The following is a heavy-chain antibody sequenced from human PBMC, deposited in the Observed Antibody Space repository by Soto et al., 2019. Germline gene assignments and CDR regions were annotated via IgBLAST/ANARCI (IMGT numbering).Heavy chain of an antibody. Sequence: ASVKVSCKVSGYTLTELSMHWVRQAPGKGLEWMGGFDPEDGETIYAQKFQGRVTMTEDTSTDTAYMELSSLRSEDTAVYYCATGITIFGVVTGYYYGMGVWGQGTTVTVSS. CDR1: GYTLTELS. J-gene: IGHJ6*02. D-gene: IGHD3-3*01. V-gene: IGHV1-24*01. CDR3: ATGITIFGVVTGYYYGMGV. CDR2: FDPEDGET.